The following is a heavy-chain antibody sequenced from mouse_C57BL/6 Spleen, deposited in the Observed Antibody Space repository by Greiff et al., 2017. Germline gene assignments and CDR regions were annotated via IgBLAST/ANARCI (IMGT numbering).Heavy chain of an antibody. CDR1: GYTFTSYT. CDR2: INPSSGYT. J-gene: IGHJ4*01. V-gene: IGHV1-4*01. CDR3: ARGGHSNLDYAMDY. Sequence: QVQLQQSGAELARPGASVKMSCKASGYTFTSYTMHWVKQRPGQGLEWIGYINPSSGYTKYNQKFKDKATLTADKSSSTAYMQLSSLTSEDSAVYYCARGGHSNLDYAMDYWGQGTSVTVSS. D-gene: IGHD2-5*01.